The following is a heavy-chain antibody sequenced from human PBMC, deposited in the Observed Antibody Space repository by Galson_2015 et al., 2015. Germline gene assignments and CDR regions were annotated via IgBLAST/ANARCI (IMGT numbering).Heavy chain of an antibody. CDR1: GYTFTSYG. Sequence: SVKVSCKASGYTFTSYGISWVRQAPGQGLEWMGWISAYNGNTNYAQKLQGRVTMTTDTSTSTAYMELRSLRSDDTAVYYCAREGCSGGSCYYYYGMDVWGQGTTVTVSS. CDR2: ISAYNGNT. V-gene: IGHV1-18*01. CDR3: AREGCSGGSCYYYYGMDV. D-gene: IGHD2-15*01. J-gene: IGHJ6*02.